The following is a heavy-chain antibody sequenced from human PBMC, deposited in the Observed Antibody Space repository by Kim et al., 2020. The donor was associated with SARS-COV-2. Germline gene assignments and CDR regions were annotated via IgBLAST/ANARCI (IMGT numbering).Heavy chain of an antibody. D-gene: IGHD3-10*01. V-gene: IGHV3-43*02. J-gene: IGHJ6*02. CDR2: ISGDGGST. Sequence: GGSLRLSCAASGFTFDDYAMHWVRQAPGKGLEWVSLISGDGGSTYYADSVKGRFTISRDNSKNSLYLQMNSLRTEDTALYYCAKDIHYGSGSYGYYYYYGMDVWGQGTTVTVSS. CDR3: AKDIHYGSGSYGYYYYYGMDV. CDR1: GFTFDDYA.